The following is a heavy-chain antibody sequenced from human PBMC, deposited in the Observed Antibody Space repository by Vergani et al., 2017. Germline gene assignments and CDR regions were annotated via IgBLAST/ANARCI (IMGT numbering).Heavy chain of an antibody. D-gene: IGHD2-8*01. CDR1: GGTFSSYA. V-gene: IGHV1-69*01. J-gene: IGHJ5*02. CDR3: AVGYCTNGVCYTGDEYNWFDP. Sequence: QVQLVQSGAEVKKPGSSVKVSCKASGGTFSSYAISWVRQAPGQGLEWMGGIIPIFGPANYAQKFQGRVTITADESTSTAYMELSSLRSEDTAVYYCAVGYCTNGVCYTGDEYNWFDPWGQGTLVTVSS. CDR2: IIPIFGPA.